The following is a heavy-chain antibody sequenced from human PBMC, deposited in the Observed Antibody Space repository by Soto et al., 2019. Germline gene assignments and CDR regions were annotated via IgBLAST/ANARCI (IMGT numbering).Heavy chain of an antibody. Sequence: PGGSLRLSCAAAGFTFRSYAMSWVRQAPGKGLEWVSAISGSGGSTYYADSVKGRFTISRDNSKNTLYLQMNSLRAEDTAVYYCAKVEACSGGSCYFPGLDYWGQGTLVTSPQ. D-gene: IGHD2-15*01. J-gene: IGHJ4*02. V-gene: IGHV3-23*01. CDR2: ISGSGGST. CDR1: GFTFRSYA. CDR3: AKVEACSGGSCYFPGLDY.